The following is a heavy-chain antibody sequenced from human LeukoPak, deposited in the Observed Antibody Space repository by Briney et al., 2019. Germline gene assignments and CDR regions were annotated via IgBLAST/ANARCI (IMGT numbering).Heavy chain of an antibody. Sequence: GGSLRLSCAASGFXFSGYSINWVRQAPGKGLVWLSYISGSGSIIYYAGSVKGRFTISRDNAKNSLYLQMNSLRDEDTAVYYCARGDASGWSYWGQGTLVTVSS. V-gene: IGHV3-48*02. J-gene: IGHJ4*02. CDR2: ISGSGSII. CDR1: GFXFSGYS. D-gene: IGHD6-19*01. CDR3: ARGDASGWSY.